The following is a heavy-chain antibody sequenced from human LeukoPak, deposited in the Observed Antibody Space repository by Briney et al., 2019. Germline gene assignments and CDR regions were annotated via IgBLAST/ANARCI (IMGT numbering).Heavy chain of an antibody. V-gene: IGHV3-48*03. Sequence: GGSLRLSCAASGFTFSSYEMNWVRQAAGKGLEWVSYISSSGSTIYFADSVNGLFTISRDNAKNSLYLQMNILRAEDKAVYYCARGYYYDSSGYTWGQGTLVTVSS. CDR1: GFTFSSYE. CDR2: ISSSGSTI. J-gene: IGHJ5*02. D-gene: IGHD3-22*01. CDR3: ARGYYYDSSGYT.